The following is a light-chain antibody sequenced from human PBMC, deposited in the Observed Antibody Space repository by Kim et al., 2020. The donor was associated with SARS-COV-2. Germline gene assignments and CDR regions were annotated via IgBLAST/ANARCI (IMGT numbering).Light chain of an antibody. CDR1: SLRSYY. CDR2: GKN. Sequence: LGQTVRITCQGDSLRSYYASWYQQKPGQAPVLVMYGKNNRPSGIPYRFSGSSSGNTASLTVTGAQAEDEADYYCNARDSSGNHLGVFGGGTKLTVL. V-gene: IGLV3-19*01. CDR3: NARDSSGNHLGV. J-gene: IGLJ3*02.